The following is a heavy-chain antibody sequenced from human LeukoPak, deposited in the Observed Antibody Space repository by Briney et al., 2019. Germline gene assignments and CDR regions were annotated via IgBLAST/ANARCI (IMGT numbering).Heavy chain of an antibody. CDR2: IKQDGSER. Sequence: GGSLRLSCAASGFTFSSYWMSWVRQAPGKGLEWVANIKQDGSERYYVDSVKGRFTISRYNAKNSLYLQMNSLRAEDTAVYYCARDGHPEMATITLDYYYYYMDVWGKGTTVTVSS. CDR3: ARDGHPEMATITLDYYYYYMDV. V-gene: IGHV3-7*01. J-gene: IGHJ6*03. CDR1: GFTFSSYW. D-gene: IGHD5-24*01.